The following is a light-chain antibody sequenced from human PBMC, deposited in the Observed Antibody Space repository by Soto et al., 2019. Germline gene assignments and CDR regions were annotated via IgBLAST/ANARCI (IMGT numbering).Light chain of an antibody. J-gene: IGLJ1*01. CDR1: SSDFNNYNR. Sequence: QSALTQPPSVSGSPGQSVTISCTGTSSDFNNYNRVSWYQRPPGTGPKLLIFGNDNRPSGVPDRFSGSRSGTSASLAITGLQAEDEADYYCQSYDRSLSGSVFGAGTKVTVL. V-gene: IGLV2-18*02. CDR3: QSYDRSLSGSV. CDR2: GND.